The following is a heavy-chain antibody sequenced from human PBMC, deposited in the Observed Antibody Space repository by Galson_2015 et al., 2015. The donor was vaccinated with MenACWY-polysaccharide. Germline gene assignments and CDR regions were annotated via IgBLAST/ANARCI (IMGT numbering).Heavy chain of an antibody. V-gene: IGHV1-69*13. Sequence: SVKVSCKASGGPLSSFAISWVRQAPGQGLEWMGEIIPILGTPNYAQKFQGRVTITADEATSTGYTALSSLGSEDTAVYYCATPAGEDFHYAMDVWGRATTVTVSS. D-gene: IGHD3-10*01. CDR3: ATPAGEDFHYAMDV. CDR2: IIPILGTP. J-gene: IGHJ6*02. CDR1: GGPLSSFA.